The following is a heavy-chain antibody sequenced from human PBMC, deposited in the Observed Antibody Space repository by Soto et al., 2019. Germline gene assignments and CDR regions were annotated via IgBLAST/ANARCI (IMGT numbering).Heavy chain of an antibody. D-gene: IGHD5-12*01. Sequence: EVQLVESGGGLVQPGGSLRLSCVPSGFTLNSHWMHWVRQAPGTGLVWVSRINGDGSSTSYADSVRGRFTISRDNAKNTLYLQMNSLRAEDTAVYYCARDPRDGYHSPPDYWGQGTLVTVSS. J-gene: IGHJ4*02. V-gene: IGHV3-74*01. CDR3: ARDPRDGYHSPPDY. CDR2: INGDGSST. CDR1: GFTLNSHW.